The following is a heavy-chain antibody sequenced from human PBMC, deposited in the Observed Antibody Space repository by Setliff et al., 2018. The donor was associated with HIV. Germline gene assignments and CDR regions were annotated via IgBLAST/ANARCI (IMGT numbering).Heavy chain of an antibody. Sequence: PSETLSLTCTVSGGSISSSGYYWGWIRQPPGKGLEWIGSIYYSGSTYYNPALKSRVTISVDTSKNQCSLKLSSVTAADTAVYYCARLRQLVLLRVDYWGQGTLVTVSS. V-gene: IGHV4-39*01. CDR3: ARLRQLVLLRVDY. D-gene: IGHD6-6*01. CDR1: GGSISSSGYY. J-gene: IGHJ4*02. CDR2: IYYSGST.